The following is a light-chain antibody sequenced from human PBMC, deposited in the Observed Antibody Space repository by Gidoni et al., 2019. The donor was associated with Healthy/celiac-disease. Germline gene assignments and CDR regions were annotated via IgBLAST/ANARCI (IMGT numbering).Light chain of an antibody. CDR3: QQRYSTPFT. V-gene: IGKV1-39*01. J-gene: IGKJ3*01. CDR1: QSISSY. Sequence: DIQKTPSPSSLSASVGDRVTITCRARQSISSYLNWYQQKPGKAPKLLIYAASSLQSGVPSRFSGSVSGTDFTLTIRSLQPEDFATYYCQQRYSTPFTFGPGTKVEIK. CDR2: AAS.